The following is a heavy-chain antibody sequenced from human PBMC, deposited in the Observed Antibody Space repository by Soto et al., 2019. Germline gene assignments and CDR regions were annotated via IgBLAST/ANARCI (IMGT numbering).Heavy chain of an antibody. Sequence: GGSLRLSCAASGVTVSSYAMHWVRQAPGKGLEWVAVISYDGSNKYYADSVKGRFTISRDNSKNTLYLQMNSLRAEDTAVYYCAYGIRYFDWLLSPNDAFDIWGQGTMVTVSS. D-gene: IGHD3-9*01. CDR1: GVTVSSYA. V-gene: IGHV3-30-3*01. CDR2: ISYDGSNK. J-gene: IGHJ3*02. CDR3: AYGIRYFDWLLSPNDAFDI.